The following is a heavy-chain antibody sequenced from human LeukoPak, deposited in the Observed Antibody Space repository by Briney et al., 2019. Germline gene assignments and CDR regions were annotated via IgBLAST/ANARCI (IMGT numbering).Heavy chain of an antibody. J-gene: IGHJ3*02. CDR3: TTCITMIVVVTHAHAFDI. Sequence: PGGSLRLSCAASGFTFSNAWMSWVRQAPGKGLEWVGRIKSKTDGGTTDYAAPVKGRFTISRDDSKNTLYLQMNSLKTEDTAVYYCTTCITMIVVVTHAHAFDIWGQGTMVTVSS. CDR1: GFTFSNAW. V-gene: IGHV3-15*01. D-gene: IGHD3-22*01. CDR2: IKSKTDGGTT.